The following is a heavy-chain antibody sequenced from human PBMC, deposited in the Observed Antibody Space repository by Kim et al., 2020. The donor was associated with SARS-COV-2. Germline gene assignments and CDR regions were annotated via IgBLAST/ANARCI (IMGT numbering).Heavy chain of an antibody. J-gene: IGHJ4*02. D-gene: IGHD2-2*01. V-gene: IGHV3-23*01. Sequence: VKGRFTISRDNSKNTLYLQMNRLRAEDTAVYYCATNIVVVPAAMMGTDYWGQGTLVTVSS. CDR3: ATNIVVVPAAMMGTDY.